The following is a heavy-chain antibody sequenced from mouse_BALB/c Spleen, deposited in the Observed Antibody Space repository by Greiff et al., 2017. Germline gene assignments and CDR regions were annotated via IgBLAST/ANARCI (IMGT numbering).Heavy chain of an antibody. CDR3: ARQGSITTAFDY. D-gene: IGHD1-1*01. Sequence: EVQRVESGGDLVKPGGSLKLSCAASGFTFSSYGMSWVRQTPDKRLEWVATISSGGSYTYYPDSVKGRFTISRDNAKNTLYLQMSSLKSEDTAMYYCARQGSITTAFDYWGQGTTLTVSS. CDR2: ISSGGSYT. J-gene: IGHJ2*01. V-gene: IGHV5-6*01. CDR1: GFTFSSYG.